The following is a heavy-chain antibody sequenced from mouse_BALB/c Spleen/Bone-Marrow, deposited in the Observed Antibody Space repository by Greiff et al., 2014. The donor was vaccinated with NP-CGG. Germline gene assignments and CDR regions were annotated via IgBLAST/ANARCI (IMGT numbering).Heavy chain of an antibody. CDR1: GYTFTSYW. Sequence: QVQLQQSGAELVKPGASVKLSCKTSGYTFTSYWIQWVKQRPGRGLGWIGGIFPGTGTTYYNEKFRGKATLTIDTSSSTAYMQLSSLTSEDSAVYFCAREGSRLRGYFDVWGAGTTVTVSS. CDR3: AREGSRLRGYFDV. J-gene: IGHJ1*01. D-gene: IGHD1-1*01. CDR2: IFPGTGTT. V-gene: IGHV1S132*01.